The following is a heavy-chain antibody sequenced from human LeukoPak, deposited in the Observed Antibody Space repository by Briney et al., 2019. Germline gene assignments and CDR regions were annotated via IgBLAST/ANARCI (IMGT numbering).Heavy chain of an antibody. D-gene: IGHD2-2*01. CDR3: VKGDTSAWFPNFDS. J-gene: IGHJ4*02. Sequence: GRSLRLSCAASGFTFDGYAMHWVRQGPGKGLEWISGLSWGGATIGYADSVKGRFTISRDNAKNSLYLQMDSLTAEDTALYYCVKGDTSAWFPNFDSWGPGTLVTVSS. CDR2: LSWGGATI. V-gene: IGHV3-9*01. CDR1: GFTFDGYA.